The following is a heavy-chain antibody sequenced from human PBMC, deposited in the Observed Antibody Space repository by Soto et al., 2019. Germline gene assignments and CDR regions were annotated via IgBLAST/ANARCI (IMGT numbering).Heavy chain of an antibody. D-gene: IGHD6-13*01. CDR3: ARGGEWQQLVGTPFDY. CDR2: IYHSGST. CDR1: GGSISNGGYS. Sequence: SETLSLTCAVSGGSISNGGYSWSWIRQPPGKGLEWIGYIYHSGSTYYNPSLKSRVTISVDRSKNQFSLKLSSVTAADTAVYYCARGGEWQQLVGTPFDYWGQGTLVTVSS. V-gene: IGHV4-30-2*01. J-gene: IGHJ4*02.